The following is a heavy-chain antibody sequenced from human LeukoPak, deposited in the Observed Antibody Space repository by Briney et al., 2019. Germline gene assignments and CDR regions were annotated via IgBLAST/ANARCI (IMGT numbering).Heavy chain of an antibody. Sequence: ASLKDSCKASGYTFTTYDINCVRPATRQRLGWMGWMNPNRGNTGYTQKFQGRVTMTRNTSISTAYMELISLRSEDTAEYDCAKGPYCSSFSCPYWFDPWGQGTPVTVSA. CDR2: MNPNRGNT. J-gene: IGHJ5*02. CDR1: GYTFTTYD. V-gene: IGHV1-8*01. D-gene: IGHD2-2*01. CDR3: AKGPYCSSFSCPYWFDP.